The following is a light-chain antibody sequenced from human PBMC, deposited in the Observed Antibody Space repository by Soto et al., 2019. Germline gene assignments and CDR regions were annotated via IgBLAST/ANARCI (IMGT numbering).Light chain of an antibody. J-gene: IGKJ5*01. Sequence: EVVLTQSPATLSVSPGDRATLSCRASQDIGSAVAWYHQRSGQAPRLLIFDASIRVPTTPARFSGSVSGTEFTLTISRLEPEDFAVYYCQHYGSSPPITFGQGTRLEIK. CDR1: QDIGSA. CDR2: DAS. CDR3: QHYGSSPPIT. V-gene: IGKV3-20*01.